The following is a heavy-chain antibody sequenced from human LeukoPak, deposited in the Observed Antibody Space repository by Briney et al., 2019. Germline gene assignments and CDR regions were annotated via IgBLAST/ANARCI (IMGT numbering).Heavy chain of an antibody. Sequence: NPSETLSLTCAVSGGSITNYYWSWIRQPAGKGLEWIGRIHSSGITHYNPSLKSRVTMSVDTSKNQFSLKLSSVTAADTAVYFCARDPRYDYGDYGFDYWGQGTLVTVSS. CDR1: GGSITNYY. CDR2: IHSSGIT. J-gene: IGHJ4*02. D-gene: IGHD4-17*01. CDR3: ARDPRYDYGDYGFDY. V-gene: IGHV4-4*07.